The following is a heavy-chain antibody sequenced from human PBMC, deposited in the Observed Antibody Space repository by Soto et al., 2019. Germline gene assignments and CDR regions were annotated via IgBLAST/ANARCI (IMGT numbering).Heavy chain of an antibody. J-gene: IGHJ5*02. V-gene: IGHV3-23*01. CDR2: ISGSGERT. Sequence: HPGGSLRLSCAASGFTFSNYAMSWVRQAPGKGLEWVSIISGSGERTYYADSVKGRFTISRDNAKNTLYLQMNSLRAEDTAVYYCARDHVVSRNWFDPWGQGTLVTVSS. D-gene: IGHD2-21*01. CDR1: GFTFSNYA. CDR3: ARDHVVSRNWFDP.